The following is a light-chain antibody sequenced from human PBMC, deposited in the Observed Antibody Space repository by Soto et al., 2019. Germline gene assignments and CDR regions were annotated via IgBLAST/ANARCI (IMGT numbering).Light chain of an antibody. CDR1: QSISGW. Sequence: DIQMTQSPSTLSASVGDRVTITCRASQSISGWLAWYQQKPGKAPKLLIYKASTLESGVPSRFSGSGSGTEFTLTISSLQPDDFATYYCQQYYSFCTFGQGTKVETK. J-gene: IGKJ1*01. CDR3: QQYYSFCT. CDR2: KAS. V-gene: IGKV1-5*03.